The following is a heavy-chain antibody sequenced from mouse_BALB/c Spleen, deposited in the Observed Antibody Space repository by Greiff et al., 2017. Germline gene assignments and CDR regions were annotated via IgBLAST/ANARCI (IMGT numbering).Heavy chain of an antibody. CDR2: IRLKSDNYAT. CDR1: GFTFSSYW. D-gene: IGHD1-1*01. Sequence: EVKLVESGGGLVQPGGSMKLSCVASGFTFSSYWMSWVRQSPEKGLEWVAEIRLKSDNYATHYAESVKGKFTISRDDSKSRLYLQMNSLRAEDTGIYYCTRYYGSRTGFAYWGQGTLVTVSA. V-gene: IGHV6-6*02. CDR3: TRYYGSRTGFAY. J-gene: IGHJ3*01.